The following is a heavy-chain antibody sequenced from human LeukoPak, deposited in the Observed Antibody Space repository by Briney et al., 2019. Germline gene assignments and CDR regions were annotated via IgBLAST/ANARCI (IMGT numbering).Heavy chain of an antibody. CDR3: ARSRDSSGFEAFDI. V-gene: IGHV4-30-2*02. CDR2: IYHSGST. D-gene: IGHD3-22*01. CDR1: GGSLSSGGYY. J-gene: IGHJ3*02. Sequence: PSETLSLTCTVSGGSLSSGGYYWSWIRQPPGKGLEWIGYIYHSGSTYYNPSLKSRVTISVDRSKNQFSLKLSSVTAADTAVYYCARSRDSSGFEAFDIWGQGTMVTVSS.